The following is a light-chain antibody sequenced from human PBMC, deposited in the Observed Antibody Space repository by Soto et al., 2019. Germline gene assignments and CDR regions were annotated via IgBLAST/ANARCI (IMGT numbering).Light chain of an antibody. V-gene: IGKV3-20*01. CDR2: GAS. Sequence: IVLTQSPATLFLAPGETATLSCRAIQSVSSNYLAWYQQKPGQAPRLLIYGASTRATGIPDRFSGSGSGTDFTLTISRLEPEDSAVYYCQQYGSSPTWTFGQGTKVDIK. J-gene: IGKJ1*01. CDR3: QQYGSSPTWT. CDR1: QSVSSNY.